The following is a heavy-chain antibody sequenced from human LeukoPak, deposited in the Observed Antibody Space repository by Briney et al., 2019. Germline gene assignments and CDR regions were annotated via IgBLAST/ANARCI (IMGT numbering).Heavy chain of an antibody. CDR3: ARYSYGSDYFDY. CDR1: GGSISGYY. V-gene: IGHV4-59*10. CDR2: IYTSGST. J-gene: IGHJ4*02. D-gene: IGHD5-18*01. Sequence: SETLSLTCAVSGGSISGYYWSWIRQPAGKGLEWIGRIYTSGSTNYNPSLKSRVTMSVDTSKNRFSLKLSSVTAADTAVYYCARYSYGSDYFDYWGQGTLVTVSS.